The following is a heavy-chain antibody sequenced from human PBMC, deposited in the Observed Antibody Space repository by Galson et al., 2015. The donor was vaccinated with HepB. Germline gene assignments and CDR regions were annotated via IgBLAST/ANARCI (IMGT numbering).Heavy chain of an antibody. Sequence: CAISGDSVSSHSAAWNWIRQSPSRGLGWLGRTYYRSKWYNDYAISVQGRVTINPDTSKNQFSLQLNSVTPEDTALYYCARDQMEDTALDYYFDYWGQGTLVTVSS. CDR3: ARDQMEDTALDYYFDY. D-gene: IGHD5-18*01. CDR1: GDSVSSHSAA. V-gene: IGHV6-1*01. J-gene: IGHJ4*02. CDR2: TYYRSKWYN.